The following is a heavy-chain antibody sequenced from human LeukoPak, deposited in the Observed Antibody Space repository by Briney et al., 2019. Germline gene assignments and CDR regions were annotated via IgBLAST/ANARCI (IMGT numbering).Heavy chain of an antibody. V-gene: IGHV3-53*04. Sequence: PGGSLRLSCAASGFTVSSNYMSWVRQAPGKGLEWVSVIYSGGSTYYADSVKGRFTISRHNSKNTLYLQMNSLRAEDTAVYYCASGSPDYGDYAFDYWGQGTPVTVSS. J-gene: IGHJ4*02. CDR1: GFTVSSNY. CDR3: ASGSPDYGDYAFDY. CDR2: IYSGGST. D-gene: IGHD4-17*01.